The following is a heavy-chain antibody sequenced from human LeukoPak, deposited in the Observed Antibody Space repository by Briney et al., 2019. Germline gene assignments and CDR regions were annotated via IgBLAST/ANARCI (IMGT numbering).Heavy chain of an antibody. CDR3: ARVSGYDSSGYYGFDY. Sequence: GASVKVSCKASGYTFTGYYMHWVRQAPGQGLEWMGWINPNSGGTNCAQKFQGRVTMTRDTSISTAYMELSGLRSDDTAVYYCARVSGYDSSGYYGFDYWGQGTLVTVSS. D-gene: IGHD3-22*01. CDR1: GYTFTGYY. J-gene: IGHJ4*02. V-gene: IGHV1-2*02. CDR2: INPNSGGT.